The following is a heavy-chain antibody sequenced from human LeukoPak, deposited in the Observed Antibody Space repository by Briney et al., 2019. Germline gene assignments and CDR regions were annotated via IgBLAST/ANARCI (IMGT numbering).Heavy chain of an antibody. CDR2: INPSGGST. V-gene: IGHV1-46*01. D-gene: IGHD2-21*01. Sequence: ASVKVSCKASGYTFTSYYMHWVRQAPGQGLEWMGIINPSGGSTSYAQKFQGRVTMTRDTSTSTAYMELSRLRSDDTAVYYCASLWFPGSQNPRDDYWGQGTLVTVSS. CDR1: GYTFTSYY. CDR3: ASLWFPGSQNPRDDY. J-gene: IGHJ4*02.